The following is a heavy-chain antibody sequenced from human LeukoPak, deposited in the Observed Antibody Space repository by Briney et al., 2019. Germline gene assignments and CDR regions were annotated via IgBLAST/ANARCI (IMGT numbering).Heavy chain of an antibody. D-gene: IGHD3-22*01. CDR1: GYTLTELS. CDR3: ATFGRFNYYDSSGPRNWFDP. Sequence: GASVKVSCKVSGYTLTELSMHWVRQAPGKGLEWMGGFDLEDGETIYAQKFQGRVTMTEDTSTDTAYMELSSLRSEDTAVYYCATFGRFNYYDSSGPRNWFDPWGQGTLVTVSS. CDR2: FDLEDGET. J-gene: IGHJ5*02. V-gene: IGHV1-24*01.